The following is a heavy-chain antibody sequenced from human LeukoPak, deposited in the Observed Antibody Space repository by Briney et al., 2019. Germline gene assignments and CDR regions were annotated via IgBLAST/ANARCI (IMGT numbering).Heavy chain of an antibody. D-gene: IGHD2-15*01. CDR3: ARDRPGYCSGGSCSPPA. CDR2: ISSSSSYI. Sequence: GGSLRLSCAASGFTFSSYSMNWVRQAPGKGLEWVSSISSSSSYIYYADSVKGRFTISRDNAKNSLYLQMNSLRAEDTAVYYCARDRPGYCSGGSCSPPAWGRGTLVTVSS. CDR1: GFTFSSYS. J-gene: IGHJ4*02. V-gene: IGHV3-21*01.